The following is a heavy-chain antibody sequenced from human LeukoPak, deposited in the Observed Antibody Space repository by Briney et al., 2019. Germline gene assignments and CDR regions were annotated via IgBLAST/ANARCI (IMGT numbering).Heavy chain of an antibody. D-gene: IGHD7-27*01. J-gene: IGHJ3*02. CDR3: ARASELTGDFDAFDI. V-gene: IGHV5-51*01. CDR1: GYSFTSYW. Sequence: GESLKISCKGSGYSFTSYWIGWVRQMPGKGLEWMGIIYPGDSDTRYSPSFQGQVTISADKSISTAYLQWSSLKASDTAMYYCARASELTGDFDAFDIWGQGTMVTVSS. CDR2: IYPGDSDT.